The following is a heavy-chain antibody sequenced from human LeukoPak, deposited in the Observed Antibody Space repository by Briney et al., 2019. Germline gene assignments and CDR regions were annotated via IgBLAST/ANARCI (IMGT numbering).Heavy chain of an antibody. V-gene: IGHV4-34*01. D-gene: IGHD6-13*01. CDR1: GGSFSGYY. J-gene: IGHJ4*01. CDR2: INHSGST. Sequence: SETLSLTCAVYGGSFSGYYWSWIRQPPGKGLEWIGEINHSGSTNYNPSLKSRVTISVDTSKNQFSLKLSSVTAADTAVYYCASALLTAAGTGVSDYWGQEPWSPSPQ. CDR3: ASALLTAAGTGVSDY.